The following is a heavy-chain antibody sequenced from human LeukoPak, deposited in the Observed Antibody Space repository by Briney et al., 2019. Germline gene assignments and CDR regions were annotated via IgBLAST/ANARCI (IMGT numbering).Heavy chain of an antibody. Sequence: GGSLRLSCAGSGFSFSTYNMNWVRQAPGKGLEWVSYISSSSNARYYADSVQGRFTLSRDNAKNSLYLQMNSLRDEDTAVYYCASLQLWSLGYWGQGTLVTVSS. CDR1: GFSFSTYN. CDR2: ISSSSNAR. V-gene: IGHV3-48*02. D-gene: IGHD5-18*01. J-gene: IGHJ4*02. CDR3: ASLQLWSLGY.